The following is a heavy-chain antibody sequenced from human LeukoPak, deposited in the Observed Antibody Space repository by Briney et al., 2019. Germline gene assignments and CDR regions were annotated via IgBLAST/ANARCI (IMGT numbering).Heavy chain of an antibody. Sequence: GGSLRLSCAASGFTFSSYAMHWVRQAPGKGLEYVSAISSNGGSTYYANSVKGRFTISRDNSKNTLYLQMGSLRAEDMAVYYCARAPGRLPYSYYFDYWGQGTLVTVSS. CDR2: ISSNGGST. J-gene: IGHJ4*02. CDR3: ARAPGRLPYSYYFDY. CDR1: GFTFSSYA. V-gene: IGHV3-64*01. D-gene: IGHD1-26*01.